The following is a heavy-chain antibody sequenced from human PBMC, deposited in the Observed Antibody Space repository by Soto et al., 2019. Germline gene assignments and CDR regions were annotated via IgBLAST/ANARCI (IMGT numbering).Heavy chain of an antibody. CDR3: ARVKMTTVKRDYYYGMDV. J-gene: IGHJ6*02. D-gene: IGHD4-4*01. CDR1: GGSFSGYY. V-gene: IGHV4-34*01. Sequence: SETLSLTCAVYGGSFSGYYWSWIRQPPGKGLEWIGEINHSGSTNYNPSLKSRVTISVDTSKNQFSLKLSSVTAADTAVYYCARVKMTTVKRDYYYGMDVWGQGTTVTVSS. CDR2: INHSGST.